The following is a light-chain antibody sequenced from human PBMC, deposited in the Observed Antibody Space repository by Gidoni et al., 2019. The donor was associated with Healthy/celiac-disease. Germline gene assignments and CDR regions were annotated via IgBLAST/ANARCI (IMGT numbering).Light chain of an antibody. Sequence: EIVMTQSPATLSGSPGERATLSCRASQSVSSNLAGYQQKPGHAHRLLIYGASTRATGIPARVSVSGSGTEFTLTISILQSEDFAFYYCQQYNNWPPWTFGQGTKVEIK. CDR2: GAS. V-gene: IGKV3-15*01. CDR3: QQYNNWPPWT. CDR1: QSVSSN. J-gene: IGKJ1*01.